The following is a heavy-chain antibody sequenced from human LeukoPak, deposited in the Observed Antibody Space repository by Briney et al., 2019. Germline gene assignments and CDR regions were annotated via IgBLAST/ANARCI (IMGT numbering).Heavy chain of an antibody. CDR3: ARGRIIAVPGTDWFDP. CDR2: INPNTGET. V-gene: IGHV1-2*02. J-gene: IGHJ5*02. D-gene: IGHD6-19*01. CDR1: GNTFTGNF. Sequence: ASVKVSCXASGNTFTGNFMHWLRRAPGQGLEWMGWINPNTGETNYAQNFQDRVTMTRDTSITTVYMELSRLTSGDTAVYYCARGRIIAVPGTDWFDPWGQGTLVTVSS.